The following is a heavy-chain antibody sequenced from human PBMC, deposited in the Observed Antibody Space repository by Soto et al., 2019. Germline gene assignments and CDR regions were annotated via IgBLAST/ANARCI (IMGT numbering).Heavy chain of an antibody. V-gene: IGHV3-7*01. CDR3: ARVPSGYLLFGPFDY. J-gene: IGHJ4*02. Sequence: EVQLVESGGGLVQPGGSLRLSCAASGFTFSSYWMSWVRQAPGKGLEWVANIKQDGSEKYYVDSVKGRFTISRENAKNSLYLQMNSLRAEDTAVYYCARVPSGYLLFGPFDYWGQGTLVTVSS. CDR2: IKQDGSEK. CDR1: GFTFSSYW. D-gene: IGHD2-15*01.